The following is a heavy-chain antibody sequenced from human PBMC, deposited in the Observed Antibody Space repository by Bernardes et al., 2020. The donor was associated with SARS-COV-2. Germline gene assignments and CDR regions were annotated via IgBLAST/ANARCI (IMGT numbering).Heavy chain of an antibody. CDR3: AKGQYMSPAGTVDS. J-gene: IGHJ4*02. CDR2: VSWDGTTT. Sequence: GGSLRLSCAGSGFTFDDYSMNWVRQPPGKGLEWVSLVSWDGTTTYYADSVKGRFTISRDNSKNSLYLQMDSLRTEDTALYYCAKGQYMSPAGTVDSWGQGTLVSVSS. CDR1: GFTFDDYS. D-gene: IGHD4-17*01. V-gene: IGHV3-43*01.